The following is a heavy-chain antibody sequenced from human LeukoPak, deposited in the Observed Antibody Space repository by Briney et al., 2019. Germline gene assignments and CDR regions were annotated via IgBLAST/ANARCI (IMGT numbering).Heavy chain of an antibody. CDR3: ARDPGSYGDAFDI. CDR2: ISAYSGDT. Sequence: ASVKVSCKASGYTFTNYGISWVRQAPGQGIKRMGWISAYSGDTNYAQKFQGRVTMTRDTSTSTAYMELRSLRSDDTAVYYCARDPGSYGDAFDIWGQGTMVTVSA. CDR1: GYTFTNYG. V-gene: IGHV1-18*01. J-gene: IGHJ3*02. D-gene: IGHD3-16*01.